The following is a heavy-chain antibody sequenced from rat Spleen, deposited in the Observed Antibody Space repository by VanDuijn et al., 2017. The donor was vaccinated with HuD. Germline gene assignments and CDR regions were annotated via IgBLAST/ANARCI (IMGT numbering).Heavy chain of an antibody. CDR3: AREYTGVMDA. V-gene: IGHV3-1*01. J-gene: IGHJ4*01. D-gene: IGHD4-1*01. Sequence: IRKFPGNKMEWIGHISYSGSTSYNPSLKSRISITRDTSKNQFFLQLNSVTTEDTATYYCAREYTGVMDAWGQGASVTVSS. CDR2: ISYSGST.